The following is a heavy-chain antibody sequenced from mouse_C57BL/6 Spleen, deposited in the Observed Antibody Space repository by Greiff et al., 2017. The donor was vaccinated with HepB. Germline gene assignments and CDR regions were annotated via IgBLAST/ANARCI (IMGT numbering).Heavy chain of an antibody. V-gene: IGHV1S81*02. CDR3: ARIKKIVATYFDY. D-gene: IGHD1-1*01. J-gene: IGHJ2*01. CDR1: GYTFTSYW. CDR2: TNPTNGRT. Sequence: VQLQQSGADLVKAGASVKMSCKASGYTFTSYWMHWVKQRLGQGLEWFAETNPTNGRTYYNEQFKSKATLTVDKSSSTAYMLLSGPTFEDSAVYYCARIKKIVATYFDYWGQGTTLTVSS.